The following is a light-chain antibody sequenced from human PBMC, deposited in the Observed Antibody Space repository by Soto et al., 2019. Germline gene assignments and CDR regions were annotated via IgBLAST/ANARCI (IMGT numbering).Light chain of an antibody. V-gene: IGKV3D-15*01. CDR1: QSISIN. CDR2: AAS. CDR3: QQYNNGIT. Sequence: EIVMAQSPATLSVSPGERAILSCRASQSISINFAWYQQNPGQPPRLLFYAASSAATGVPARFSSSSAGTESTLTISSQQSEVFVVYCQQQYNNGITFGQGTRLEIK. J-gene: IGKJ5*01.